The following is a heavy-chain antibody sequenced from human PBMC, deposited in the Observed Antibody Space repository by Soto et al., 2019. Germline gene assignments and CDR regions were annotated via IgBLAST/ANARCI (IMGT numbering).Heavy chain of an antibody. CDR2: RYYSEST. Sequence: SETLSLTCTVSGGSITTGGYYWSWIRQLPGKGLEWIGHRYYSESTYYNPSLKSRVSISLDTSKNQFSLKLSFVTAADTAMYYCARTKCSGGSCYSWSLDYWGQGLPVTVSS. J-gene: IGHJ4*02. CDR1: GGSITTGGYY. V-gene: IGHV4-31*03. CDR3: ARTKCSGGSCYSWSLDY. D-gene: IGHD2-15*01.